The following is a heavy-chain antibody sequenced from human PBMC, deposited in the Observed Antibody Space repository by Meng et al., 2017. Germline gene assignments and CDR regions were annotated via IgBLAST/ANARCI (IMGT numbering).Heavy chain of an antibody. CDR3: AREGVEVRGVSLDY. CDR1: GFTFSSYA. Sequence: QVEMVESRVGVVQPGRSLRLSCAASGFTFSSYAMHWVRQAPGKGLEWVAVISYDGSNKYYADSVKGRFTISRDNSKNTLYLQMNSLRAEDTAVYYCAREGVEVRGVSLDYWGQGTLVTVSS. CDR2: ISYDGSNK. J-gene: IGHJ4*02. V-gene: IGHV3-30*01. D-gene: IGHD3-10*01.